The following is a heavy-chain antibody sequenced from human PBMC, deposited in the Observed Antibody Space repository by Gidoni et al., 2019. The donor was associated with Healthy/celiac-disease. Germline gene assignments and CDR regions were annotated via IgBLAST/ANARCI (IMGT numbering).Heavy chain of an antibody. CDR1: GFPFSSYA. CDR2: ISGSGGST. Sequence: EVQLLESGGGLVQPGGSLTLSCAASGFPFSSYAMSWVRQAPGKGLEWVSAISGSGGSTYYADSVKGRFTISRDNSKNTLYLQMNSLRAEDTAVYYCAKDRVGATTIDYWGQGTLVTVSS. V-gene: IGHV3-23*01. J-gene: IGHJ4*02. CDR3: AKDRVGATTIDY. D-gene: IGHD1-26*01.